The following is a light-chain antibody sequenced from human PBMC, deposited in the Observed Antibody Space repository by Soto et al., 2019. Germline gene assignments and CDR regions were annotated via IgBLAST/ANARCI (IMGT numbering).Light chain of an antibody. V-gene: IGKV1-9*01. Sequence: SASVGDRVTITCRASHDISTYLAWYQQKPGKAPKLMIYEASTLQSGVPSRFSGSGSGTEFTLTISSLQPDDFATYYCQKYNSYSPKFGQGTKVDIK. J-gene: IGKJ1*01. CDR2: EAS. CDR3: QKYNSYSPK. CDR1: HDISTY.